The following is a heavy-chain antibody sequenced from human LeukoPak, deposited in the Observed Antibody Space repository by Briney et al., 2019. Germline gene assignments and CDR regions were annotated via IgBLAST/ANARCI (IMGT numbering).Heavy chain of an antibody. CDR1: GGPIDITNY. D-gene: IGHD3-16*01. CDR2: IAHDGTT. Sequence: SETLSLTCGVSGGPIDITNYWSWVRQAPGKGLEWIGEIAHDGTTNYNLSLRSRAAMSLDRANNQFSLSLTSVTAADTAIYYCTRESRPFCPFGYWGQGVLVTVSS. V-gene: IGHV4-4*02. CDR3: TRESRPFCPFGY. J-gene: IGHJ4*02.